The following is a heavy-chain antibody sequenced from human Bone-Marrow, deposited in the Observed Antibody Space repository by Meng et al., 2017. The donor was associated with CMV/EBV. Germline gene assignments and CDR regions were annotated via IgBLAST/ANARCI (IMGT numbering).Heavy chain of an antibody. CDR2: INSDGSST. CDR3: AREMDLYDFWSGYYYYYGMDV. Sequence: GESLKISCAASGFTFSSYWMHWVRQAPGKGLVWVSRINSDGSSTSYADSVKGRFTISRDNAKNTLYLQMNSLRAEDTAVYYCAREMDLYDFWSGYYYYYGMDVWGQGTTVTVSS. D-gene: IGHD3-3*01. CDR1: GFTFSSYW. V-gene: IGHV3-74*01. J-gene: IGHJ6*02.